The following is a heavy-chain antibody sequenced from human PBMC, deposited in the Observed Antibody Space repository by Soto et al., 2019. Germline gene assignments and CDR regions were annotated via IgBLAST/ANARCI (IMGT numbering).Heavy chain of an antibody. CDR1: GFTFSSYS. CDR3: ASLSRGYSFYY. J-gene: IGHJ4*02. D-gene: IGHD5-18*01. V-gene: IGHV3-48*01. Sequence: EVQLVESGGGLVQPGGSLRLSCAASGFTFSSYSMNWVRQAPGKGLEWVSYISSSSSTIYYADSVKGRFTISRDNAKNSLYLQMNSLRAEDTAVYYCASLSRGYSFYYWGQGTLVTVSS. CDR2: ISSSSSTI.